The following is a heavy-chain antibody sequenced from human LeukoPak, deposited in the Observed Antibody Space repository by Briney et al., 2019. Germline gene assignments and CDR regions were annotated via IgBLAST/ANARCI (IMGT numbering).Heavy chain of an antibody. CDR2: ISGRSGST. V-gene: IGHV3-23*01. CDR1: GFIFSNYA. Sequence: GGSQRLSCAASGFIFSNYAMYWVRQAPGKGLEWASAISGRSGSTYYADSVKGRFTISRDSSKNTLYLQMNSLRADDTAVYYCAKWGDYDVLTGYYVSDFWGQGTLVTVSS. CDR3: AKWGDYDVLTGYYVSDF. J-gene: IGHJ4*02. D-gene: IGHD3-9*01.